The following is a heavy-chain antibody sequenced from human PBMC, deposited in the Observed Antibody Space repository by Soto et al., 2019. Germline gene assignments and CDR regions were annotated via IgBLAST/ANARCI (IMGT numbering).Heavy chain of an antibody. V-gene: IGHV1-18*04. CDR3: ARTVMCCSSTTCYKNSFDY. CDR1: GYTFMNYG. J-gene: IGHJ4*02. D-gene: IGHD2-2*02. Sequence: QVQLVQSGDEVKKPAASVKVSCKTSGYTFMNYGINWLRQAPGQGLEWMGWISGYNGNTNYAQMFQGRITMTTDTSTSTAYMELGSRRSDATAVYYCARTVMCCSSTTCYKNSFDYWGQGTLVTVSS. CDR2: ISGYNGNT.